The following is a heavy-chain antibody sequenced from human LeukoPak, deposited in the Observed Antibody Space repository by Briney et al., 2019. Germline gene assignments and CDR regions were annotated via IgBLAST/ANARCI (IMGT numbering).Heavy chain of an antibody. J-gene: IGHJ6*02. CDR1: GDSISNGSYY. CDR2: IYYSGST. Sequence: SQTLSLTCTVSGDSISNGSYYWSWIRQPPGKGLEWIGYIYYSGSTNYNPSLKSRVTISVDTSKNQFSLKLSSVTAADTAVYYCARVSGYCSSTSCRLYYYYGMDVWGQGTTVTVSS. V-gene: IGHV4-61*01. D-gene: IGHD2-2*03. CDR3: ARVSGYCSSTSCRLYYYYGMDV.